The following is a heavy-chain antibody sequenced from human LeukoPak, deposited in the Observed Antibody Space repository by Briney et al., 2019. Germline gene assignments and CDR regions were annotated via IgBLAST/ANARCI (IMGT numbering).Heavy chain of an antibody. CDR2: IYYSGST. CDR1: GGSISSSIYY. Sequence: SETLSLTCTVSGGSISSSIYYWGWIRQPPGKGLEWIGSIYYSGSTYYNPSLKSRVTISVDTSKNQFSLKLSSVTAADTAVYYCANIGGNQLLQYSYYMDVWGKGTTVAVSS. D-gene: IGHD2-2*01. CDR3: ANIGGNQLLQYSYYMDV. J-gene: IGHJ6*03. V-gene: IGHV4-39*01.